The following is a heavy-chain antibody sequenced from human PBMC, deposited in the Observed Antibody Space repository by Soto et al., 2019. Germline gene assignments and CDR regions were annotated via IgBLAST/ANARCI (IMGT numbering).Heavy chain of an antibody. Sequence: SETLSLTCAVSGGSISSSNWWSWVRQPPGKGLEWIGEIYHSGSTNYNPSLKSRVTISVDKSKNQFSLKLSSVTAADTAVYYCARDTRTMIVLDAFDIWGQGTMVTVSS. D-gene: IGHD3-22*01. CDR2: IYHSGST. CDR3: ARDTRTMIVLDAFDI. J-gene: IGHJ3*02. V-gene: IGHV4-4*02. CDR1: GGSISSSNW.